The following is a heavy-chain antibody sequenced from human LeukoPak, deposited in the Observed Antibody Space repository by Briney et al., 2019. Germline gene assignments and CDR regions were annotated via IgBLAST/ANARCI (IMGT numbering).Heavy chain of an antibody. V-gene: IGHV3-23*01. Sequence: GGSLRLSCAASGFTFSSYAMSWVRQAPGKGLEWVSAISGSGGSTYYADSGKGRFPISRDNSKNTLYLQMNSLRAEDTAVYYCAKAPGYYYGMDVWDKGTTVTVSS. CDR1: GFTFSSYA. CDR3: AKAPGYYYGMDV. J-gene: IGHJ6*04. CDR2: ISGSGGST.